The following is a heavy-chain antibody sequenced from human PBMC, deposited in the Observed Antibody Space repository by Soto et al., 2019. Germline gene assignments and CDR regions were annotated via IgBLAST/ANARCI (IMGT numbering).Heavy chain of an antibody. J-gene: IGHJ6*02. CDR2: IIPIFGTA. CDR3: TRGGDSEGPVYYYYDGMDV. D-gene: IGHD3-10*01. CDR1: GGTFSSYA. V-gene: IGHV1-69*13. Sequence: SAKVSCKASGGTFSSYAISWVRQDPGQRLEWMRGIIPIFGTANYAQKFKGRVTITADESTSTAYMELRSLRSEDTAVYYFTRGGDSEGPVYYYYDGMDVWGQGTTVTVSS.